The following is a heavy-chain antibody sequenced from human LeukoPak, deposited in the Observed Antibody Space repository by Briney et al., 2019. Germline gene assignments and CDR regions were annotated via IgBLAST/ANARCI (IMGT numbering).Heavy chain of an antibody. CDR1: GFTFSSYA. V-gene: IGHV3-64*01. Sequence: GGSLRLSCAASGFTFSSYAMHWVRQAPGKGLEYVSAISSNGGSTYYANSVKGRFTISRDNSKNTLYLQMGSLRAEDMAVYYCARDRGQYCGGGSCYSAYYFDYWGQGTLVTVSS. CDR3: ARDRGQYCGGGSCYSAYYFDY. CDR2: ISSNGGST. D-gene: IGHD2-15*01. J-gene: IGHJ4*02.